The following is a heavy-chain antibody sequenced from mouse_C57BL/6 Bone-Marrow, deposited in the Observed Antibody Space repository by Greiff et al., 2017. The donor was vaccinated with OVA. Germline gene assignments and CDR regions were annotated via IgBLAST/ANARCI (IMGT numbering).Heavy chain of an antibody. D-gene: IGHD2-4*01. J-gene: IGHJ4*01. CDR1: GYTFTDYY. V-gene: IGHV1-26*01. CDR3: ASGKLRHYAMDY. Sequence: EVQLQQSGPELVKPGASVKISCKASGYTFTDYYMNWVKQSHGKSLEWIGDINPNNGGTSYNQKFKGKATLTVDKSSSTAYMELRSLTSEDSAVYYCASGKLRHYAMDYWGQGTSVTVSS. CDR2: INPNNGGT.